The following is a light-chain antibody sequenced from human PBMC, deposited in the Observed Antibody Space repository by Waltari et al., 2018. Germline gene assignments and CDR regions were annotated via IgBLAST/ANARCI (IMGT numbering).Light chain of an antibody. CDR2: GAS. J-gene: IGKJ1*01. CDR3: QQYGTSPET. CDR1: QSVSSSY. Sequence: TQSPGTLSLSPGERATLSCRASQSVSSSYLAWYQQKPGQAPRLLIYGASSRATGIPDRFSGSGSGTDFTLTISRLEPEDFAVYYCQQYGTSPETFDQGTKVEIK. V-gene: IGKV3-20*01.